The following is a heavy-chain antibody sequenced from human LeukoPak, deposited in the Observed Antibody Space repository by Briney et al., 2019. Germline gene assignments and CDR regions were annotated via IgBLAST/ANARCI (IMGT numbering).Heavy chain of an antibody. CDR1: AGTFSSYA. V-gene: IGHV1-69*06. D-gene: IGHD3-10*01. CDR3: ARAITMVRGVIHWFDP. Sequence: SVKVSCKASAGTFSSYAFSWVRHPPGPGLEWMGGIIPIFGTANYAQTFQGRGTITSDKSTSTAYMELSSLRSEDTAVYYRARAITMVRGVIHWFDPWGQGTLVTVSS. J-gene: IGHJ5*02. CDR2: IIPIFGTA.